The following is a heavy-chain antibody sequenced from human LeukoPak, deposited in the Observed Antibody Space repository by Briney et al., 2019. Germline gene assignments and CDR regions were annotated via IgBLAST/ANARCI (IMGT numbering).Heavy chain of an antibody. CDR2: ISSSGSTI. CDR1: GFTFSSYE. Sequence: PGGSLRLSCAASGFTFSSYEMNWVRQAPGKGLDWVSYISSSGSTIYYADSVKGRFTISRDNAKNSLYLQMNSLRAEDTAVYYCARDPYGDYGGGPWFDPWGQGTLVTVSS. CDR3: ARDPYGDYGGGPWFDP. V-gene: IGHV3-48*03. D-gene: IGHD4-17*01. J-gene: IGHJ5*02.